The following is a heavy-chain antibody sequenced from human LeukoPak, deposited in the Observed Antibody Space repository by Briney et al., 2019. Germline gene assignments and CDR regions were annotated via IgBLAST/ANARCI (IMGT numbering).Heavy chain of an antibody. CDR2: IYWDDDK. Sequence: SGPTLVKPTQTLTLTCTFSGFSLSTSGVAVGWIRQPPGKALEWLALIYWDDDKRYSPSLKSRLTITKDTSKNQVVLTMTNMDPVDTATYYCAHSPRDYDILTDLFSEYFQHWGQGTLVTVSS. CDR1: GFSLSTSGVA. D-gene: IGHD3-9*01. J-gene: IGHJ1*01. CDR3: AHSPRDYDILTDLFSEYFQH. V-gene: IGHV2-5*02.